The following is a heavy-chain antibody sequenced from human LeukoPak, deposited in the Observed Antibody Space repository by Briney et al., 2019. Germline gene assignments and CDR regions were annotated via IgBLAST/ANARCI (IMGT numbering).Heavy chain of an antibody. Sequence: GRSLRLSCAASGFTFDDYAMHWVRQAPGKGLEWVSGISWNSGSIGYADSVKGRFTISRDNAKNSLYLQMNSLRAEDTALYYCAKDIAAAGRCLDYWGQGTLVTVSS. D-gene: IGHD6-13*01. CDR1: GFTFDDYA. V-gene: IGHV3-9*01. J-gene: IGHJ4*02. CDR2: ISWNSGSI. CDR3: AKDIAAAGRCLDY.